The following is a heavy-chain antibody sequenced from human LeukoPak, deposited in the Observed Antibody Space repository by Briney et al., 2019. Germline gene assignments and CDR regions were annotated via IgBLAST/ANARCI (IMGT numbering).Heavy chain of an antibody. CDR3: AKSGGQQLVGDC. CDR1: GYTFTSYG. V-gene: IGHV1-18*01. D-gene: IGHD6-13*01. CDR2: ISAYNGNT. Sequence: ASVKVSCKASGYTFTSYGISWVRQAPGQGLEWMGWISAYNGNTNHAQKLQGRVTLTTDSSTSTAYMELRSLTSDDTAVYYCAKSGGQQLVGDCWGQGTLVTVSS. J-gene: IGHJ4*02.